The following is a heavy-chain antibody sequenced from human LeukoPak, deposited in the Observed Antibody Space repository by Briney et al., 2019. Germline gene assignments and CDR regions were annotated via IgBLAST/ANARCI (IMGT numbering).Heavy chain of an antibody. CDR2: INPNSGGT. J-gene: IGHJ4*02. CDR1: GYTCTGYY. V-gene: IGHV1-2*02. Sequence: ASVKVSCKASGYTCTGYYMHWVRQAPGQGLEWMGWINPNSGGTNYAQKFQGRVTMTRDTSISTAYMELSRLRSDDTAVYYCARDRHQLLPGEDYWGQGTLVTVSS. CDR3: ARDRHQLLPGEDY. D-gene: IGHD2-2*01.